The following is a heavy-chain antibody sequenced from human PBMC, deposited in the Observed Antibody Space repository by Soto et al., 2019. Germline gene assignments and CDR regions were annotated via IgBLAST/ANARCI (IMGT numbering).Heavy chain of an antibody. V-gene: IGHV3-23*01. CDR3: AKGGPVGTTNLYYFDY. D-gene: IGHD1-26*01. CDR1: GFTFTSYA. J-gene: IGHJ4*02. Sequence: EVQLLESGGGLVPPGGSLRLSCAASGFTFTSYAMTWVRQAPGKGLEWVSGISGSATSTYYADSVKGRFTISRDNSKNTLYLQMNSLRAEDTAVYYCAKGGPVGTTNLYYFDYWGQGTLVTVSS. CDR2: ISGSATST.